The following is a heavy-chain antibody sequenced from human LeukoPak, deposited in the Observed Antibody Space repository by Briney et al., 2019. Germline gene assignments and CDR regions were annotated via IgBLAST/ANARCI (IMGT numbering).Heavy chain of an antibody. CDR1: GYTLTELS. V-gene: IGHV1-69*04. CDR3: ARVATQADYYDSSGYYDY. J-gene: IGHJ4*02. CDR2: IIPILGIA. Sequence: SVKVSCKVSGYTLTELSMHWVRQAPGQGLEWMGRIIPILGIANYAQKFQGRVTITADKSTSTAYMELSSLRSEDTAVYYCARVATQADYYDSSGYYDYWGQGTLVTVSS. D-gene: IGHD3-22*01.